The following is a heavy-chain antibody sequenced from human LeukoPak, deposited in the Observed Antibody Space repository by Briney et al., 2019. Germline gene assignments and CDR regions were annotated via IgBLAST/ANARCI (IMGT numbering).Heavy chain of an antibody. V-gene: IGHV1-46*01. CDR3: ARDRGSGWEVYGMDV. CDR1: GYTFTSYY. D-gene: IGHD6-19*01. J-gene: IGHJ6*04. Sequence: GASVKVSCKASGYTFTSYYMHWVRQAPGQGLEWMGIINPSGGSTSYAQKFQGRVTMTRDMSTSTVYMELSSLRSEDTAVYYCARDRGSGWEVYGMDVWGKGTTVTVSS. CDR2: INPSGGST.